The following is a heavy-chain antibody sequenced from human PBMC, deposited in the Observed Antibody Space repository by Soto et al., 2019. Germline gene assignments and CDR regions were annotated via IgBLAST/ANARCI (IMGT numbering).Heavy chain of an antibody. CDR3: ARAASPCMVPNWFDP. D-gene: IGHD2-8*01. CDR1: GGTFSSYA. V-gene: IGHV1-69*01. Sequence: SVKVSCKASGGTFSSYAISGVRQAPGRGLEWMGGIIPIFGTANYAQKFQGRVTITADESTSTAYMELSSLRSEDTAVYYCARAASPCMVPNWFDPFGQGTLVSVSP. CDR2: IIPIFGTA. J-gene: IGHJ5*02.